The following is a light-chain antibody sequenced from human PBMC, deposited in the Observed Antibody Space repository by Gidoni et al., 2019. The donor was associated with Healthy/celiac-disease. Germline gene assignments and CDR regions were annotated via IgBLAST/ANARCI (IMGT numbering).Light chain of an antibody. CDR1: SSDVGGYNY. CDR2: DVS. V-gene: IGLV2-14*03. CDR3: SSYTSSSTLL. Sequence: VSGSPGQSITISCTGTSSDVGGYNYVSWYQQHPGKAPNLMIYDVSNRPSGVSNRFSGSKSGNTASLTISGLQAEDEADYYCSSYTSSSTLLFGGGTKLTVL. J-gene: IGLJ2*01.